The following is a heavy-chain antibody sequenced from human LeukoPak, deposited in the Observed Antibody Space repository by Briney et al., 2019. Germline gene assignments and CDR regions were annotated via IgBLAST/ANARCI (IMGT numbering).Heavy chain of an antibody. V-gene: IGHV3-21*01. CDR3: ARVLTGYGSGYDAFDI. CDR2: ISSSSSYI. CDR1: GFTFSSYS. J-gene: IGHJ3*02. Sequence: GSLRLSCAASGFTFSSYSMNWVRQAPGKGLEWVSSISSSSSYIYYADSVKGRFTISRDNAKNSLYLQMNSLRAEDTAVYYCARVLTGYGSGYDAFDIWGQGTMVTVSS. D-gene: IGHD3-10*01.